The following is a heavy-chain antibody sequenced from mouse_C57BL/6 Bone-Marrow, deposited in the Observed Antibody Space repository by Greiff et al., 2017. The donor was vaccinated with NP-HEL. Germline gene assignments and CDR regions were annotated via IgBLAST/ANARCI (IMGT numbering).Heavy chain of an antibody. CDR2: ISSGGSYT. CDR1: GFTFSSYG. D-gene: IGHD1-1*01. Sequence: EVKLMESGGDLVKPGGSLKLSCAASGFTFSSYGMSWVRQTPDKRLEWVATISSGGSYTYYPDSVKGRFTISRDNAKNTLYLQMSSLKSEDTAMYYCARHAVVATRGFAYWGQGTLVTVSA. CDR3: ARHAVVATRGFAY. V-gene: IGHV5-6*01. J-gene: IGHJ3*01.